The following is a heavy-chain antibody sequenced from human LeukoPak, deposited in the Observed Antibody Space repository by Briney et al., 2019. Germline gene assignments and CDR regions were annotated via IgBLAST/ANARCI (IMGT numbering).Heavy chain of an antibody. J-gene: IGHJ4*02. CDR1: GYSFTSSG. D-gene: IGHD4-17*01. CDR2: IGGYKGDT. Sequence: ASVKVSCKASGYSFTSSGISWVRQAPGQGLEWMGWIGGYKGDTKFAQKFQGRVTMTTDTSTSTAYMELRSLRSEDTAVYYCATGYGDYTLPDYWGQGTLVTVSS. V-gene: IGHV1-18*01. CDR3: ATGYGDYTLPDY.